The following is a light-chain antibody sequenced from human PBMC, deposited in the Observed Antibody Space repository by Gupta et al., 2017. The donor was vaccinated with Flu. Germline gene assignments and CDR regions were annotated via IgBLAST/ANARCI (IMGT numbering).Light chain of an antibody. Sequence: SYELTQPPSVSVSPGQTAKITCSGDELPRQYAFWYQRKTGQAPRLVISKDNERPSGIPERFSGPSSGTTVTLTIGGVQAEDEADDYCQSLYSSGSVIFGAGTKLTVL. CDR2: KDN. CDR3: QSLYSSGSVI. CDR1: ELPRQY. V-gene: IGLV3-25*01. J-gene: IGLJ2*01.